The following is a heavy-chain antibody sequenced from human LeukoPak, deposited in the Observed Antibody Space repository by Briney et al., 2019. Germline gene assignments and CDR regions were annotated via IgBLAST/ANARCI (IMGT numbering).Heavy chain of an antibody. J-gene: IGHJ4*02. CDR2: IKQDGGQI. D-gene: IGHD5-12*01. Sequence: GGSLRLSCAASEFTFSSYWMSWVRQAPGKGLEWVANIKQDGGQIYYLESVKGRFTVSRDNAKNSLYLQMNSLRAEDTAVYYCARFGGWLRPKYYFDYWGQGTLVTVSS. CDR1: EFTFSSYW. CDR3: ARFGGWLRPKYYFDY. V-gene: IGHV3-7*01.